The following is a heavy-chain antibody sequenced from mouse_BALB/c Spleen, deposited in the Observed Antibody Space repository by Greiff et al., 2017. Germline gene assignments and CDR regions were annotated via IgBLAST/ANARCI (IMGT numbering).Heavy chain of an antibody. D-gene: IGHD2-1*01. CDR2: ISSGGSYT. J-gene: IGHJ2*01. CDR1: GFTFSSYG. CDR3: ARRGDYGNDY. V-gene: IGHV5-6*01. Sequence: DVHLVESGGDLVKPGGSLKLSCAASGFTFSSYGMSWVRQTPDKRLEWVATISSGGSYTYYPDSVKGRFTISRDNAKNTLYLQMSSLKSEDTAMYYCARRGDYGNDYWGQGTTLTVSS.